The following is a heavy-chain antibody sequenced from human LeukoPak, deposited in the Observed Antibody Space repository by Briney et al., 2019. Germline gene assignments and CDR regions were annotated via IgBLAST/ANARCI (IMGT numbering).Heavy chain of an antibody. J-gene: IGHJ3*02. CDR3: ARAYYDSSDDAFDI. CDR1: RYTFTGYY. V-gene: IGHV1-2*02. CDR2: INPNSGGT. Sequence: GASVKVSCKASRYTFTGYYMHWVRQAPGQGLEWMGWINPNSGGTNYAQKFQGRVTMTRDTSISTAYMELSRLRSDDTAVYYCARAYYDSSDDAFDIWGQGTMVTVSS. D-gene: IGHD3-22*01.